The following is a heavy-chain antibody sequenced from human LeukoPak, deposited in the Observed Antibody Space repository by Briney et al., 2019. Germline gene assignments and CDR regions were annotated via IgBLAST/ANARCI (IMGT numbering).Heavy chain of an antibody. CDR1: GGSISSYY. Sequence: SETLSLTCTVSGGSISSYYWSWIRQPPGKGLEWIGYIYYSGSTNYNPSLKSRVTISVDTSKNQFSLKLSSVTAADTAVYYCARDRRDLWFSHYYYYGMDVWGQGTTVTVSS. V-gene: IGHV4-59*01. J-gene: IGHJ6*02. CDR3: ARDRRDLWFSHYYYYGMDV. D-gene: IGHD3-10*01. CDR2: IYYSGST.